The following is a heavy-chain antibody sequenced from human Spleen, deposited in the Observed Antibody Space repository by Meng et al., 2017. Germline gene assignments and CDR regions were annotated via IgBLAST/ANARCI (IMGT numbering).Heavy chain of an antibody. D-gene: IGHD3-3*01. CDR1: GLPLSTRGVG. Sequence: SGPTLVHPPQPLTLPCTFSGLPLSTRGVGVGWIRQPPGKALEWLALIYWDDDKRYSPSLKSRLTITKDTSNNQVVLTMTNMDPVDTATYYCAHRLWRTTYSWFDPWGQGTLVTVSS. J-gene: IGHJ5*02. CDR3: AHRLWRTTYSWFDP. V-gene: IGHV2-5*02. CDR2: IYWDDDK.